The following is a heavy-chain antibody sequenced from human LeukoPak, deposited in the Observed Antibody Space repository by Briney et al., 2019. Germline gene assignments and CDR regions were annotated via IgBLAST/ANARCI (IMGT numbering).Heavy chain of an antibody. D-gene: IGHD5-12*01. CDR2: IYYSEST. Sequence: SETLSLTCTVSGGSISSYYWSWIRQPPGKGLEWIGYIYYSESTNYNPSLKSRVTISVDTSKNQFSLKLSSVTAADTAVYYCARHRGYSGYVDYWGQGTLVTVFS. CDR1: GGSISSYY. CDR3: ARHRGYSGYVDY. V-gene: IGHV4-59*08. J-gene: IGHJ4*02.